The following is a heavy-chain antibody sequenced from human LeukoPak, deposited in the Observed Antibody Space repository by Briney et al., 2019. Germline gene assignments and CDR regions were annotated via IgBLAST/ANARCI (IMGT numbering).Heavy chain of an antibody. CDR3: AKDQGWGAVAGTDPYYYYYMDV. D-gene: IGHD6-19*01. CDR1: GFTFSSYA. Sequence: GGSLRLSCAASGFTFSSYAMSWVCQAPGKGLEWVSAISGSGGSTYYADSVKGRFTISRDNSKNSLYLQMNSLRTEDTALYYCAKDQGWGAVAGTDPYYYYYMDVWGKGTTVTISS. CDR2: ISGSGGST. J-gene: IGHJ6*03. V-gene: IGHV3-23*01.